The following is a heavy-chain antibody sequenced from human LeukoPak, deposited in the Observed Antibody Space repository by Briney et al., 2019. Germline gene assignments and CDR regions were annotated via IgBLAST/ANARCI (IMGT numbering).Heavy chain of an antibody. CDR3: ARESGYAVGDY. V-gene: IGHV3-23*01. D-gene: IGHD5-12*01. Sequence: GGSLRLSCAASGFTFSSYGMSWVRQAPGKGLEWVSAISGSGGNTYYADSVKGRFSISRDNSKNTVYLQMNSLRAEDTAVYYCARESGYAVGDYWGQGTLVTVSS. J-gene: IGHJ4*02. CDR1: GFTFSSYG. CDR2: ISGSGGNT.